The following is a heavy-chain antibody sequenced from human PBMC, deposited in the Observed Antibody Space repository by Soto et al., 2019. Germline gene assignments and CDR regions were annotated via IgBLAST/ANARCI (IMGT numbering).Heavy chain of an antibody. CDR2: ISWNSGSI. Sequence: GGSLRLSCAASGFTFDDYAMHWVRQAPGKGLEWVSGISWNSGSIGYADSVKGRFTISRDNAKNSLYLQMNSLRAEDTALYYCAKDKIQFASISGSYYSSPFDYWGQGTLVTVSS. V-gene: IGHV3-9*01. D-gene: IGHD3-10*01. J-gene: IGHJ4*02. CDR3: AKDKIQFASISGSYYSSPFDY. CDR1: GFTFDDYA.